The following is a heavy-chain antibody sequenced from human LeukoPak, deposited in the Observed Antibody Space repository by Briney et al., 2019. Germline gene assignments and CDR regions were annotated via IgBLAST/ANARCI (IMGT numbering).Heavy chain of an antibody. J-gene: IGHJ6*02. Sequence: ASVKVSCKASGYTFTSYGISWVRQAPGQGLEWMGIINPSGGSTSYAQKFQGRVTMTRDTSTSTVYMELSSLRSEDTAVYYCARDRDTMVRGVIITNYYYYGMDVWGQGTTVTVSS. CDR2: INPSGGST. CDR1: GYTFTSYG. V-gene: IGHV1-46*01. CDR3: ARDRDTMVRGVIITNYYYYGMDV. D-gene: IGHD3-10*01.